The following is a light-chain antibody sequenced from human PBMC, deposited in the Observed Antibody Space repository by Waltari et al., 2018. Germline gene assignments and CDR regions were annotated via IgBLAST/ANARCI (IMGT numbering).Light chain of an antibody. CDR1: NSTIGSTF. J-gene: IGLJ3*02. CDR3: AAWDDSLSGSWL. CDR2: RNN. Sequence: QSVLTQSPSASGTPGQRVTIPCSGSNSTIGSTFVDWFQQLPGPAPKLLIYRNNQRPSGVPDRFSGSVSGTSASLAISGLRSEDEADYYCAAWDDSLSGSWLFGGGTKLTVL. V-gene: IGLV1-47*01.